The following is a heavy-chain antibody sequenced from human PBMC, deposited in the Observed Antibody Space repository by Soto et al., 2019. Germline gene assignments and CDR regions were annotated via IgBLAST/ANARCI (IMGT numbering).Heavy chain of an antibody. J-gene: IGHJ4*02. Sequence: SLRLSCAASGFTFSSYAMHWVRQAPGKGLEWVAVISYDGSNKYYADSVKGRFTISRDNSKNTLYLQMNSLRAEDTAVYYCAKDYCGGDCYFDYYFDYWGQGTLVTVSS. V-gene: IGHV3-30-3*02. CDR1: GFTFSSYA. CDR3: AKDYCGGDCYFDYYFDY. D-gene: IGHD2-21*02. CDR2: ISYDGSNK.